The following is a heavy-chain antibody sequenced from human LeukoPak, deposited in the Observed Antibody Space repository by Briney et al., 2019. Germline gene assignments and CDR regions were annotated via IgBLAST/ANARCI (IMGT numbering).Heavy chain of an antibody. CDR2: ISYDGSNK. D-gene: IGHD6-13*01. Sequence: GRSLRLSCAASGFTFSSYGMHWVRQAPGKGLEWVAVISYDGSNKYYADSVKGRFTISRDNSKNTLYLQMNSLRAEDTAVYYCAKVADQYYYYYYGMDVWGQGTTVTVSS. V-gene: IGHV3-30*18. CDR1: GFTFSSYG. CDR3: AKVADQYYYYYYGMDV. J-gene: IGHJ6*02.